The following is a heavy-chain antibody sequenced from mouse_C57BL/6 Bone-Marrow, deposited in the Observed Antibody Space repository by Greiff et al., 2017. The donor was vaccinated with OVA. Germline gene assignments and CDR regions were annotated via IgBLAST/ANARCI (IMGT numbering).Heavy chain of an antibody. J-gene: IGHJ4*01. CDR1: GYTFTSYW. CDR2: IDPSDSYT. V-gene: IGHV1-50*01. Sequence: VKLQQPGAELVKPGASVKLSCKASGYTFTSYWMQWVKQRPGQGLEWIGEIDPSDSYTNYNQKFKGKATLTVDTSSSTAYMQLSSLTSEDSAVYYCAPRAMDYWGQGTSVTVSS. CDR3: APRAMDY.